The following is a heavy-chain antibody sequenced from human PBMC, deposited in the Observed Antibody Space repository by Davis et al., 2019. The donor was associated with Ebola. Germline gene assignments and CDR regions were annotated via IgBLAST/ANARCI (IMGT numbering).Heavy chain of an antibody. J-gene: IGHJ6*02. CDR2: IYYSGST. Sequence: MPSETLSLTCTVSGGSITGYYWNWIRQPPGKGLEWIGYIYYSGSTYYNPSLKSRVTISVDTSKNQFSLKLSSVTAADTAVYYCARITGTTSHYYYGMDVWGQGTTVTVSS. V-gene: IGHV4-59*06. CDR3: ARITGTTSHYYYGMDV. D-gene: IGHD1-7*01. CDR1: GGSITGYY.